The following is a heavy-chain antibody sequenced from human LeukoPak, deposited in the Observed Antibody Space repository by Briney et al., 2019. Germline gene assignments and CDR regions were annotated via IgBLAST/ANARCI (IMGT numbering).Heavy chain of an antibody. CDR2: IIPIFGTA. V-gene: IGHV1-69*05. D-gene: IGHD3-3*01. Sequence: SVKVSCKASGGTFSSYAISWVRQAPGQGLEWMGGIIPIFGTANYAQKFQGRVTMTTDTSTSTAYMELRSLRSDDTAVYYCARDPGYDFWSGQKGWFDPWGQGTLVTVSS. CDR1: GGTFSSYA. CDR3: ARDPGYDFWSGQKGWFDP. J-gene: IGHJ5*02.